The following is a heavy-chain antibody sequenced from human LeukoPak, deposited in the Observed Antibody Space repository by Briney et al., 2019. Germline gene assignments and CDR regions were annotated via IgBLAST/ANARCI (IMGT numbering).Heavy chain of an antibody. CDR2: IIPIFGTA. CDR1: GGTFSSYA. Sequence: SVKVSHKASGGTFSSYAISWVRQAPGQGLEWMGRIIPIFGTANYAQKFQGRVTITADKSTSTAYMELSSLRSEDTAVYYCARVWGYSYGPSFDYWGQGTMVTVSS. J-gene: IGHJ4*02. CDR3: ARVWGYSYGPSFDY. V-gene: IGHV1-69*06. D-gene: IGHD5-18*01.